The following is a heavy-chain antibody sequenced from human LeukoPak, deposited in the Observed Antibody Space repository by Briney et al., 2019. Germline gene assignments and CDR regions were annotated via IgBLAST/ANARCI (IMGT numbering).Heavy chain of an antibody. J-gene: IGHJ4*02. Sequence: GGSLRLSCVASGFTFSTYWMNWVRQAPGKGLERVGTISPDGSDKYYVDSVKGRFTNSRDNAKTSLYLQINSLRADDTALYFCARGIVVVVGASDHFDYWGQGTLITVSS. CDR2: ISPDGSDK. CDR3: ARGIVVVVGASDHFDY. V-gene: IGHV3-7*01. CDR1: GFTFSTYW. D-gene: IGHD2-15*01.